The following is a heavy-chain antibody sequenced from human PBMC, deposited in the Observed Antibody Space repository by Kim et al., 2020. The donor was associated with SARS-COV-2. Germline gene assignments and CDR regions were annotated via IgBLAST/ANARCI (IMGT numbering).Heavy chain of an antibody. J-gene: IGHJ6*02. Sequence: DSVKGRFTISRDNSKNTLYLQMNSLRAEDTAVYYCAKTQHRSYYSYDMAVWGQGTTVTVSS. V-gene: IGHV3-23*01. D-gene: IGHD5-18*01. CDR3: AKTQHRSYYSYDMAV.